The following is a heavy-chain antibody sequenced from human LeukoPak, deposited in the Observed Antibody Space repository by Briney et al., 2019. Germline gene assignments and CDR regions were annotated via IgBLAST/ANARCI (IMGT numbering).Heavy chain of an antibody. D-gene: IGHD3-10*01. J-gene: IGHJ4*02. CDR3: ASWPEGRIVDY. V-gene: IGHV4-38-2*02. CDR2: IYHSGST. Sequence: SETLSLTCTVSGYSISSGYYWGWIRQPPGKGLEWIGSIYHSGSTYYNPSLKSRVTISVDTSKNQFSLKLSSVTAADTAVYYCASWPEGRIVDYWGQGTLVTVSS. CDR1: GYSISSGYY.